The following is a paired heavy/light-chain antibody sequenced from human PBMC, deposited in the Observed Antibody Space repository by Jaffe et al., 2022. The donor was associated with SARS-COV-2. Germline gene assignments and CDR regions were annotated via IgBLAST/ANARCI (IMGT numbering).Heavy chain of an antibody. Sequence: QVQLVESGGGVVQPGRSLRLSCAASGFTFTDYGMHWVRQAPGKGLEWVAVIWYDGSNKYYADSVKGRFTMSRDNSKNTLYLQMNRLRAEDTAVYYCARSQVGGIQLYFLDYWGQGTLVTVSS. CDR1: GFTFTDYG. CDR2: IWYDGSNK. J-gene: IGHJ4*02. V-gene: IGHV3-33*01. CDR3: ARSQVGGIQLYFLDY. D-gene: IGHD3-16*01.
Light chain of an antibody. CDR2: QDK. V-gene: IGLV3-1*01. J-gene: IGLJ2*01. CDR3: QVWDSSTGNVV. Sequence: SYELTQPPSVSVSPGQTASITCSGDKLGDKYACWYQQKPGQSPVLVIYQDKKRPSGIPERFSGSNSGKTATLTISGTQAMDEADYYCQVWDSSTGNVVFGGGTQLTVL. CDR1: KLGDKY.